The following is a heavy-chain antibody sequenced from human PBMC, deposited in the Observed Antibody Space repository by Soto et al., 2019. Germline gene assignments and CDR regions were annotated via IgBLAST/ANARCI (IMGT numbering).Heavy chain of an antibody. CDR3: ARVVVPAAIGEGGKWFVP. Sequence: QVQLVQSGAEVKKPGASVKVSCKASGYTFTSYGISWVLQAPGQGLEWMGWISAYNGNTNYAQKLQGRVTMTTDTSTSTAYMELRNLRSDDTAVYYCARVVVPAAIGEGGKWFVPWGKGTLVTVSS. V-gene: IGHV1-18*01. D-gene: IGHD2-2*02. CDR2: ISAYNGNT. CDR1: GYTFTSYG. J-gene: IGHJ5*02.